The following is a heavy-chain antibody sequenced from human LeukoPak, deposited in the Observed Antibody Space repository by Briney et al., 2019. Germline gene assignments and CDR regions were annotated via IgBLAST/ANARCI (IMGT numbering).Heavy chain of an antibody. CDR3: ARGGSGAPYYSYYMDV. CDR1: GFTFSSYA. D-gene: IGHD3-10*01. Sequence: GGSLRLSCAASGFTFSSYAMSWVRQAPGKGLEWASGISGSGGSTYYADSVKGRFTISRDSSKSTLYLQMNSLRAEDTAIYYCARGGSGAPYYSYYMDVWGKGTTVTVSS. V-gene: IGHV3-23*01. J-gene: IGHJ6*03. CDR2: ISGSGGST.